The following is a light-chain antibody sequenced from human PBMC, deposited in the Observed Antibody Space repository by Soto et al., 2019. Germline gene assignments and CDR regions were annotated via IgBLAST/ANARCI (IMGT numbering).Light chain of an antibody. V-gene: IGKV3-15*01. CDR2: DAS. CDR1: QSLSSN. CDR3: QQYTNWRT. Sequence: EIVMTQPPATLSLSPGERATLSCRASQSLSSNLAWYQQKPGQAPRLLIYDASTRAPGIPARFSGSGSGTEFTLTISSLQSEDFAINYCQQYTNWRTFGQGTKVDIK. J-gene: IGKJ1*01.